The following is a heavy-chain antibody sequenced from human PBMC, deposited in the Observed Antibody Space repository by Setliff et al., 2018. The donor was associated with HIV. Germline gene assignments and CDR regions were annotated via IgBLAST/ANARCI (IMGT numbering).Heavy chain of an antibody. J-gene: IGHJ6*03. D-gene: IGHD1-1*01. V-gene: IGHV1-18*01. CDR2: ISTYNGNT. CDR3: AREYNSPTSYYYMDV. CDR1: GYMFTIYG. Sequence: ASVKVSCKASGYMFTIYGISWVRQAPGQGLEWMGWISTYNGNTNYAQKLQGRVTMTTDRSTSAAYMELRSLRSDDTAVYYCAREYNSPTSYYYMDVWGKGTTVTVSS.